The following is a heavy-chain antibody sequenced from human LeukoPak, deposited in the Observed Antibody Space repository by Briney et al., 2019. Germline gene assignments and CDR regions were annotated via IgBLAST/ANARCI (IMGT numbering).Heavy chain of an antibody. CDR2: ISAYNGNT. J-gene: IGHJ3*02. CDR3: ARDQGISEGDAFDI. CDR1: GYTFTSYG. Sequence: ASVKVSCKASGYTFTSYGISWVRQAPGQGLEWMGWISAYNGNTNYAQKLQGRVTMATDTSTSTAYMELRSLRSDDPAVYYCARDQGISEGDAFDIWGQGTMVTISS. V-gene: IGHV1-18*01.